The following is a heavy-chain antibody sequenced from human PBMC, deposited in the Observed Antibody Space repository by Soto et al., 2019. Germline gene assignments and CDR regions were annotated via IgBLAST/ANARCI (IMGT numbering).Heavy chain of an antibody. Sequence: QVQLVQSGAEVKKPGSSVKVSCKASGGTFSSYAISWVRQAPGQGLEWMGGIIPIFGTANYAQKFQGRVTITADESTSTAYMELSSLRSEDTAVYYCARGLGYYDSSGYGWVYYFDYWGQGTLVTVSS. CDR1: GGTFSSYA. J-gene: IGHJ4*02. CDR3: ARGLGYYDSSGYGWVYYFDY. V-gene: IGHV1-69*12. CDR2: IIPIFGTA. D-gene: IGHD3-22*01.